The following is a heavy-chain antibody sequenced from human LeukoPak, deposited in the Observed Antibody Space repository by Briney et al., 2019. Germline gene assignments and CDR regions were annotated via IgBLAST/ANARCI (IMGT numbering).Heavy chain of an antibody. Sequence: ASVTVSCKASGYTFTMYYIHWVRQAPGQGVEWVGWMNPNSGNTGYAHKFQGRVTMPRNTSISTAYMGLSSLRSEDTAVYYCARGDFWSGYYTGNVWGQGTLVTVSS. V-gene: IGHV1-8*01. CDR1: GYTFTMYY. D-gene: IGHD3-3*01. CDR2: MNPNSGNT. CDR3: ARGDFWSGYYTGNV. J-gene: IGHJ4*02.